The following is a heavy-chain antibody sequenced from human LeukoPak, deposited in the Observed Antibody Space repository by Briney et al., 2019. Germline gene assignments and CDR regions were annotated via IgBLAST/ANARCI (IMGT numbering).Heavy chain of an antibody. J-gene: IGHJ5*02. D-gene: IGHD5-24*01. CDR2: IYYSGST. Sequence: PSETLSLTCTVSGGSISSYYWSWIRQPPGKGLEWIGYIYYSGSTNYNPSLKSRVTISVDTSKNQFSLKLTSVTAADTAVYCCARDRDGNNWFDPWGQGTLVTVSS. CDR3: ARDRDGNNWFDP. CDR1: GGSISSYY. V-gene: IGHV4-59*01.